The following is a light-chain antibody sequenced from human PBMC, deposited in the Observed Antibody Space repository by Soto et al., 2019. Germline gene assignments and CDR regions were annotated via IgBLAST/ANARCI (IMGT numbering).Light chain of an antibody. CDR1: SSDVGSYNL. Sequence: QSVLTQPASVSGSPGQSITISCTGTSSDVGSYNLVSWYQQHPGKAPKLMIYEGSKRPSGVSNRFSGSKSDNTASLTISGLQAEDEADYYCCSYAGSSTYVFXTGTKVTVL. V-gene: IGLV2-23*01. CDR2: EGS. J-gene: IGLJ1*01. CDR3: CSYAGSSTYV.